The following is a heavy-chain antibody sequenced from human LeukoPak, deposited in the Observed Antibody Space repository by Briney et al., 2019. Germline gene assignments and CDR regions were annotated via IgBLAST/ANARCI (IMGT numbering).Heavy chain of an antibody. CDR2: FSGTSNTI. J-gene: IGHJ4*02. CDR3: ARAVAGRSPVDY. Sequence: GGSLRLSCVASGFTFSSHSMSWVRQAPGRGLEWVSYFSGTSNTIYYADSVKGRFTISRDNAKNSLYLQMNSPRAEDTAVHYCARAVAGRSPVDYWGQGTLVTVSS. CDR1: GFTFSSHS. V-gene: IGHV3-48*01. D-gene: IGHD6-19*01.